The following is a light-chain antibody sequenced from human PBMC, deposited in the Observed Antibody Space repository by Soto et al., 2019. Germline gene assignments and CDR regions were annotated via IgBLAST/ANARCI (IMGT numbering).Light chain of an antibody. CDR3: QQYKNWPL. Sequence: IHMTESPSTLSGSVVDRVTITCRASQTIISWLSWYQQKPGKAPKLLIYKASTLKSGVPSRFSGSGSGTEFTLTISSLQSEDFAVYYCQQYKNWPLFGRGTRLEI. CDR1: QTIISW. J-gene: IGKJ5*01. CDR2: KAS. V-gene: IGKV1-5*03.